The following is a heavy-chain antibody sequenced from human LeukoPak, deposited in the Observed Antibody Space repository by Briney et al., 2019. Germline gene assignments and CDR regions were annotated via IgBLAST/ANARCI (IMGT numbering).Heavy chain of an antibody. CDR2: IYYSGST. V-gene: IGHV4-39*01. CDR3: AGGERYFDWLPYYYYMDV. J-gene: IGHJ6*03. CDR1: GGSISSSSYY. D-gene: IGHD3-9*01. Sequence: KTSETLSLTCTVSGGSISSSSYYWGWIRQPPGKGLEWIGSIYYSGSTYYNPSLKSRVTISVDTSKNQFSLKLSSVTAADTAVYYRAGGERYFDWLPYYYYMDVWGKGTTVTVSS.